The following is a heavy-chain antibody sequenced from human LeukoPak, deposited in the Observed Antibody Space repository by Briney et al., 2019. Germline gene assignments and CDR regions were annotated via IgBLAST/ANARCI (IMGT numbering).Heavy chain of an antibody. CDR2: IYYNGNT. Sequence: SETLSLTCTVSAGSISSYYWSWIRQPPGKGMEWIGYIYYNGNTNYNPSLKSRVTISIDTSKNQISLKLSSVTAADTAVYYCARHCSGDNCYFYGMDVWGQGTTVTVSS. V-gene: IGHV4-59*08. CDR3: ARHCSGDNCYFYGMDV. J-gene: IGHJ6*02. D-gene: IGHD2-15*01. CDR1: AGSISSYY.